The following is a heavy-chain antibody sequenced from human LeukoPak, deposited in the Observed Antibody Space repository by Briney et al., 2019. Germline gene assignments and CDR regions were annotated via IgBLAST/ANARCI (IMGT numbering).Heavy chain of an antibody. J-gene: IGHJ4*02. V-gene: IGHV4-39*07. CDR1: GGSISSSSYY. Sequence: SSETLSLTCTVSGGSISSSSYYWGWIRQPPGKGLEWIGSIYYSGSTYYNPSLKSRVTISVDTSKNQFSLKLSSVTAADTAVYYCARGRATVTSKFSDYWGQGTLVTVSS. D-gene: IGHD4-17*01. CDR2: IYYSGST. CDR3: ARGRATVTSKFSDY.